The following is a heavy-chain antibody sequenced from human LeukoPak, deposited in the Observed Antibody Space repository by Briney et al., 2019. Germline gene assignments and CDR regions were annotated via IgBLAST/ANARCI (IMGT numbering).Heavy chain of an antibody. J-gene: IGHJ4*02. CDR3: AKENRAAAGVYDY. Sequence: GRFTISRDNAKHSLNLQMNSLRAEDTAVYYCAKENRAAAGVYDYWGQGTLVTVSS. V-gene: IGHV3-11*05. D-gene: IGHD6-13*01.